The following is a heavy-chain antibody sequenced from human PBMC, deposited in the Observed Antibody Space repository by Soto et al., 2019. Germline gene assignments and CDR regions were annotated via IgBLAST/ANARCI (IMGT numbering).Heavy chain of an antibody. J-gene: IGHJ6*01. Sequence: SVEVSCTASGGTFSSYAIRWVRQAPGQGLDWMGGIIPIFGTANYAQKFQASVTITAYESTSTAYRERSGLRPGDTVLHCCAKDEGLLAARTYGM. V-gene: IGHV1-69*13. D-gene: IGHD6-6*01. CDR3: AKDEGLLAARTYGM. CDR1: GGTFSSYA. CDR2: IIPIFGTA.